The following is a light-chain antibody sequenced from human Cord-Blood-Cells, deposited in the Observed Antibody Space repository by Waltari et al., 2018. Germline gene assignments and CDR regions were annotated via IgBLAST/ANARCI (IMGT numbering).Light chain of an antibody. CDR2: EDN. CDR1: RGSIASNY. CDR3: QSYDSSNWV. J-gene: IGLJ3*02. Sequence: NFMLTQPHSVSESPGKTVTISCTRRRGSIASNYVPWYQQRPGSSPTPVIYEDNQRPSGVPDRFSGSIDSSSNSASLTISGLRTEDEADYYCQSYDSSNWVFGGGTKLTVL. V-gene: IGLV6-57*01.